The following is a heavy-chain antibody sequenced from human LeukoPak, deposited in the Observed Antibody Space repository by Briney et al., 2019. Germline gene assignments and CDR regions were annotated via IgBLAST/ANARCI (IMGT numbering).Heavy chain of an antibody. D-gene: IGHD2-15*01. Sequence: SETLSLTCTVSGGSISSAGHYWNWIRQHPGKGPEWIGYIYYSGSTNYNPSLKSRLTISIDTSKNQFSLRLSSVTAADTAVYYCARDWGPDCSRGICYAEDALDIWGQGTVVTVSS. V-gene: IGHV4-31*03. CDR2: IYYSGST. CDR1: GGSISSAGHY. J-gene: IGHJ3*02. CDR3: ARDWGPDCSRGICYAEDALDI.